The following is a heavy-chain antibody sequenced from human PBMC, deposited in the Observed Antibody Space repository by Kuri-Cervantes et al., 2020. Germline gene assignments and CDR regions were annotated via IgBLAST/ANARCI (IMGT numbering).Heavy chain of an antibody. Sequence: GGSLRLSCAASGFTFSSYAMSWVRQAPGKGLEWVAVISYDGSNKYYADSVKGRFTISRDNSKNTLYLQMNSLRAEDTAVYYCARELVAATRGTSDYWGQGTLVTVSS. CDR1: GFTFSSYA. D-gene: IGHD2-15*01. CDR2: ISYDGSNK. J-gene: IGHJ4*02. CDR3: ARELVAATRGTSDY. V-gene: IGHV3-30-3*01.